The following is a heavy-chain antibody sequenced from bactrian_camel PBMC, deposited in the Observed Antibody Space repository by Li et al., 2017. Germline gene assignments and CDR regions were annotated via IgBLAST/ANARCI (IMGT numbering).Heavy chain of an antibody. D-gene: IGHD1*01. Sequence: HVQLVESGGGSVQAGGSLRLSCAVTGYNIDIACMRWFRRAPGEENDSVALIRADGTTAYADSVKGRFTVSKDASSDTVYLQMNNLKPEDTAMYYCQTKLGYVFNSACAHHSWGPGTQVTVS. CDR2: IRADGTT. J-gene: IGHJ6*01. CDR3: QTKLGYVFNSACAHHS. V-gene: IGHV3S53*01. CDR1: GYNIDIAC.